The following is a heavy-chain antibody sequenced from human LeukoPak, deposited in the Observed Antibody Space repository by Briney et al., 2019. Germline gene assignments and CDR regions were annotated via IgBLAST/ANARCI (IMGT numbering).Heavy chain of an antibody. Sequence: ASVKVSCKASGYTFTSYGISWVRQAPGQGLEWMGWISAYNGYTNYAQKLQGRVTMTTDTSTSTAYMELRSLRSDDTAVYYCARDRTTRDWFDPWAREPWSPSPQ. CDR3: ARDRTTRDWFDP. J-gene: IGHJ5*02. D-gene: IGHD1-1*01. CDR1: GYTFTSYG. V-gene: IGHV1-18*01. CDR2: ISAYNGYT.